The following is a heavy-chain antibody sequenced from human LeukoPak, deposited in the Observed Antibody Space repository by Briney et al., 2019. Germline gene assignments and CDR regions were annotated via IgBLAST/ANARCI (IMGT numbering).Heavy chain of an antibody. CDR1: GFTFDDYA. Sequence: GGSLRLSCAASGFTFDDYAMHWVRQAPGKGLEGVSGISWNSGSIGYADSVKGRFTIPRDNAKNSLYLQMNSLRAEDTAVYYCARDYDFWSGYYTYWGQGTLVTVSS. V-gene: IGHV3-9*01. J-gene: IGHJ4*02. CDR2: ISWNSGSI. D-gene: IGHD3-3*01. CDR3: ARDYDFWSGYYTY.